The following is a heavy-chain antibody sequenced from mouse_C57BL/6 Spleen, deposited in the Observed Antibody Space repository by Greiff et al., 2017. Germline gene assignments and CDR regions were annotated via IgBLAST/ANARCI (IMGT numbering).Heavy chain of an antibody. CDR2: IHPNSGST. V-gene: IGHV1-64*01. Sequence: QVQLQQPGAELVKPGASVKLSCKASGYTFTSYWMHWVKQRPGQGLEWIGMIHPNSGSTNYNEKFKSKDTLTVDKSSSTAYMQLSSLTSEDSAVYYCARCLITTVVEEVFDYWGQGTTLTVSS. D-gene: IGHD1-1*01. CDR3: ARCLITTVVEEVFDY. J-gene: IGHJ2*01. CDR1: GYTFTSYW.